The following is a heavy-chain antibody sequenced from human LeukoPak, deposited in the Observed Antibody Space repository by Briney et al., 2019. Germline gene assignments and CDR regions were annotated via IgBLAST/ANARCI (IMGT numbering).Heavy chain of an antibody. CDR2: MNSNSGAT. V-gene: IGHV1-2*02. CDR1: VYTFTANY. D-gene: IGHD6-13*01. Sequence: VASMKVSCKASVYTFTANYMHWVRQAPGQGLEWMGWMNSNSGATNYAQRFQGRVTMTRDTSISAAYMELRSLRYDDTAVYYCARGDGSSWYEYWGQGTMVTVTS. J-gene: IGHJ4*02. CDR3: ARGDGSSWYEY.